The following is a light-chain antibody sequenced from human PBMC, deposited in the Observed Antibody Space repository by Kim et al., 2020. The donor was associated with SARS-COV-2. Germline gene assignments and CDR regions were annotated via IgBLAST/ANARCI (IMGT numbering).Light chain of an antibody. CDR3: KQYGTSSRT. CDR2: GAS. V-gene: IGKV3-20*01. Sequence: EVVLTQSPGTLSLSPGERATLSCRASQSVSSNFLAWYQQKPGQAPRFLIYGASRRATGIPDRFSGSGSGTDFTLTINRLEPEDFAVYYCKQYGTSSRTFGQGTKLEI. CDR1: QSVSSNF. J-gene: IGKJ2*01.